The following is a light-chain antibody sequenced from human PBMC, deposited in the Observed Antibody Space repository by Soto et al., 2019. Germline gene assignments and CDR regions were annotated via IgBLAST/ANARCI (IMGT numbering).Light chain of an antibody. Sequence: EIVLTQSPGTLSLSPGERATLSCRASQTISSNLAWYQHKPGQAPRLLFYGASNRATGIPARFTGSGSGTEFTLTISSLQSEDFAVYSCQQYDNWPPTFGGGTKVEIK. J-gene: IGKJ4*01. CDR1: QTISSN. CDR2: GAS. CDR3: QQYDNWPPT. V-gene: IGKV3-15*01.